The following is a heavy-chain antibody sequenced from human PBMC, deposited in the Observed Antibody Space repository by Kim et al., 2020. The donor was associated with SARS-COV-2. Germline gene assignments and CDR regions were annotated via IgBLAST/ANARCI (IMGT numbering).Heavy chain of an antibody. D-gene: IGHD2-2*02. Sequence: GGSLRLSCAASGFTFGDYAMHWVRQAPGKGLEWVSGISCNSGSISYADSVKGRFTISRDNAKNSLYLQMNSLRAEDTALYYCAKDKGIVPAAIEYWRQGTLVSVPS. CDR3: AKDKGIVPAAIEY. CDR1: GFTFGDYA. CDR2: ISCNSGSI. J-gene: IGHJ4*02. V-gene: IGHV3-9*01.